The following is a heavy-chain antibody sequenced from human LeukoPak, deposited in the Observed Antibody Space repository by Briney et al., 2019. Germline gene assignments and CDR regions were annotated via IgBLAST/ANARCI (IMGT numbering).Heavy chain of an antibody. V-gene: IGHV3-48*02. CDR3: ARDLSLSY. CDR2: ISTSTSSTTTI. Sequence: GGSLRLSCAASGFTFSSYGMNWVRQAPGKGLEWLSYISTSTSSTTTIYYAESVKGRFTVSRDNAKNSLYLQMNSLRDEDTAVYYCARDLSLSYWGQGTLVTVSS. J-gene: IGHJ4*02. CDR1: GFTFSSYG.